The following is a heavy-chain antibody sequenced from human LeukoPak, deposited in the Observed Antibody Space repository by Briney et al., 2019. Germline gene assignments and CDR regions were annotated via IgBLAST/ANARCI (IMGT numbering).Heavy chain of an antibody. CDR3: ARGPSGGYVWDY. CDR1: GGTFSSYA. Sequence: SVKVSCKASGGTFSSYAISWVRQAPGQGLEWMGRIIPILGIANYAQKFQGRVTITADKSTSTAYMELSSLRSEDTAVYYCARGPSGGYVWDYWGQGTLVTVSS. CDR2: IIPILGIA. D-gene: IGHD5-12*01. V-gene: IGHV1-69*04. J-gene: IGHJ4*02.